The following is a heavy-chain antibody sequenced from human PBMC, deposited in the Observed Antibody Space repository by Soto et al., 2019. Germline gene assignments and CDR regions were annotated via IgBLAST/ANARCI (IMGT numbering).Heavy chain of an antibody. CDR1: GGSISSYY. Sequence: SETLSLTCTVSGGSISSYYWIWIRQPPGKGLEWIGYIYYSGSTNYNPSLKSRVTISVDTSKNQFSLKLSSVTAADTAVYYCARLALGYCSGGSCAWFDPWGQGTLVTVSS. CDR3: ARLALGYCSGGSCAWFDP. J-gene: IGHJ5*02. D-gene: IGHD2-15*01. V-gene: IGHV4-59*01. CDR2: IYYSGST.